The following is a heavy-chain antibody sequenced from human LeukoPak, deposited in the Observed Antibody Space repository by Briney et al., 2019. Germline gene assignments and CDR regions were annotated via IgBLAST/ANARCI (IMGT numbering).Heavy chain of an antibody. Sequence: SETLSLTCTVSGGSISSYYWSWIRQPPGKRLEWIGYISYSGSTSYNPSLKSRVTISVDTSMNQISLKLSSVTAADTAVYYCARDLGVMVSSFDIWGQGTMVTVSS. V-gene: IGHV4-59*01. CDR2: ISYSGST. CDR1: GGSISSYY. J-gene: IGHJ3*02. D-gene: IGHD5-18*01. CDR3: ARDLGVMVSSFDI.